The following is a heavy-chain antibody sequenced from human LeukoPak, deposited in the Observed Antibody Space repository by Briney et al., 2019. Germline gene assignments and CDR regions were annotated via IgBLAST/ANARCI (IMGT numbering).Heavy chain of an antibody. Sequence: PGGSLRLSCAASGFTFSIYWMSWVRQAPGKGLEWVANIKQDGSEKNYVDSVKGRFTISRDNAKNSQYLQINSLRVEDTAVYYCARSGSDFDCWGQGTLVSVSS. D-gene: IGHD1-26*01. CDR1: GFTFSIYW. CDR3: ARSGSDFDC. CDR2: IKQDGSEK. V-gene: IGHV3-7*01. J-gene: IGHJ4*02.